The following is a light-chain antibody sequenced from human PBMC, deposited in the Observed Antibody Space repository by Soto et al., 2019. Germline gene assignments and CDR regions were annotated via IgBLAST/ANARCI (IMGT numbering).Light chain of an antibody. J-gene: IGKJ1*01. V-gene: IGKV1-6*01. CDR1: QDIRNE. CDR2: GTS. CDR3: LQDYNYPRT. Sequence: AIQMTQSPSSLSASVGDRVTITCRASQDIRNELGWYQQRPGKAPKLLIYGTSNLESGVPSRFSGSGSGTDFTLTISSLQPEDFATYYCLQDYNYPRTFGQGTKVEI.